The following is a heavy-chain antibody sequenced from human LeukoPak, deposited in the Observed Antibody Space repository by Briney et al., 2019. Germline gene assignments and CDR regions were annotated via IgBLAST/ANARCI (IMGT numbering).Heavy chain of an antibody. V-gene: IGHV1-69*04. J-gene: IGHJ1*01. D-gene: IGHD3-22*01. CDR3: AREDSSGYNPSFQH. Sequence: SVKVSCKASGGTFSSYANSWVRQAPGQGLEWMGRIIPILGIANYAQKFQGRVTITADKSTSTAYMELSSLRSEDTAVYYCAREDSSGYNPSFQHWGQGTLVTVSS. CDR1: GGTFSSYA. CDR2: IIPILGIA.